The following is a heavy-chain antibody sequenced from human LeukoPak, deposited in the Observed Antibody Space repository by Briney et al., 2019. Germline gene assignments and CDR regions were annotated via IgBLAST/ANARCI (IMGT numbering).Heavy chain of an antibody. D-gene: IGHD3-10*01. CDR1: GYTFTSYD. CDR3: ARQGMGNDAFDI. Sequence: ASVKVSCKASGYTFTSYDINWVRQATGQGLEWMGWTNPNSGNTGYAQKFQGRVTMTRNTSISTAYMELSSLRSEDTAVYYCARQGMGNDAFDIWGQGTMVTVSS. CDR2: TNPNSGNT. J-gene: IGHJ3*02. V-gene: IGHV1-8*01.